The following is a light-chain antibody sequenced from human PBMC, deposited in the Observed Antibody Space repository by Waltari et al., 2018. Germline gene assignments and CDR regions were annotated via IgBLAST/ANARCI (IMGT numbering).Light chain of an antibody. V-gene: IGLV2-23*02. CDR2: EVF. Sequence: QSALTQPASVSGTPGQSITISCSGTPSDVGSYDLVSLYQQHPGEAPKLLICEVFKRPPDTSSRFSGAKSGSTASLTISGLQPEDEADYYCCSYAGRGTYVFGSGTKVTVL. CDR1: PSDVGSYDL. CDR3: CSYAGRGTYV. J-gene: IGLJ1*01.